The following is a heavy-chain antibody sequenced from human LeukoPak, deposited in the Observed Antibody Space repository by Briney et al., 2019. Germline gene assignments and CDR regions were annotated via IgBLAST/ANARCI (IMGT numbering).Heavy chain of an antibody. V-gene: IGHV4-30-4*01. J-gene: IGHJ4*02. D-gene: IGHD3-22*01. CDR1: GGSISSGDYY. CDR2: IYYSGST. CDR3: ARELSATDYYDSSGYHLFDT. Sequence: PSQTLSLTCTVSGGSISSGDYYWSWIRQPPGKGLEWIGYIYYSGSTYYNPSLKSRVTISVDTSKSQFSLKLTSVTAADTAVYYCARELSATDYYDSSGYHLFDTWGQGTLVTVSS.